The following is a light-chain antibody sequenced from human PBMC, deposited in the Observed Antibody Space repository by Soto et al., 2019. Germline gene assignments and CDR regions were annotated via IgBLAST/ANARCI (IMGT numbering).Light chain of an antibody. V-gene: IGKV1-39*01. CDR1: QSINTY. CDR3: QQTYTTPPYT. CDR2: SAS. Sequence: DIQMTQSPSSLSASVGDRVTMTCRASQSINTYLAWYQQRPGSSPKLLIFSASTFQSGVPSRFSGSGSGTDFTLTISSLQPEDFATYYCQQTYTTPPYTFGQGTKLEIK. J-gene: IGKJ2*01.